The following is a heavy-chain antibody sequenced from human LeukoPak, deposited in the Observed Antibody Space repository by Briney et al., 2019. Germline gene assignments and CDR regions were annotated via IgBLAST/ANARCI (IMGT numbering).Heavy chain of an antibody. CDR1: GFTFSTYG. Sequence: GGSLRLSCAASGFTFSTYGMHWVRQAPGKGLDWVAVISYDGSKKYHADSVKGRFTISRDNTKNTLYLQMNSLRAEDTAFYYCARRSAPCGLDYWGQGTLVTVSS. CDR3: ARRSAPCGLDY. J-gene: IGHJ4*02. CDR2: ISYDGSKK. D-gene: IGHD3/OR15-3a*01. V-gene: IGHV3-30*03.